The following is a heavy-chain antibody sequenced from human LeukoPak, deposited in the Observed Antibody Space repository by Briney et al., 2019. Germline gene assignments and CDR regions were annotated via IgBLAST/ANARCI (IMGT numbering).Heavy chain of an antibody. D-gene: IGHD1-26*01. CDR3: AKDLLVGATIPYYFDY. V-gene: IGHV3-23*01. CDR1: GFTFSSYA. J-gene: IGHJ4*02. CDR2: ISGSGGST. Sequence: GGSLRLSCAASGFTFSSYAMSWVRQAPGKGLGWVSAISGSGGSTYYADSVKGRFTISRDNSKNTLYLQMNSLRAEDTAVYYCAKDLLVGATIPYYFDYWGQGTLVTVSS.